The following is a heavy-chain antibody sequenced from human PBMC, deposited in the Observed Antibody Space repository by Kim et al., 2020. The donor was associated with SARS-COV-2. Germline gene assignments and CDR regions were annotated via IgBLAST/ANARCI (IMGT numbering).Heavy chain of an antibody. CDR1: GYTFTSYG. V-gene: IGHV1-18*01. CDR2: ISAYNGNT. D-gene: IGHD3-10*01. Sequence: ASVKVSCKASGYTFTSYGISWVRQAPGQGLEWMGWISAYNGNTNYAQKLKGRVTMTTDTSTSTAYMELRSLRSDDTAVYYCARMVRGVIPYYYYGMDVWGRETTVTVSS. J-gene: IGHJ6*01. CDR3: ARMVRGVIPYYYYGMDV.